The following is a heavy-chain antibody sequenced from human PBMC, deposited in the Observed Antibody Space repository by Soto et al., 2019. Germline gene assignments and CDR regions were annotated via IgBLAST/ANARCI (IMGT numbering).Heavy chain of an antibody. D-gene: IGHD3-22*01. CDR3: AKDECSGYYYVRYYYYGMNV. J-gene: IGHJ6*02. Sequence: LRLSCAASGFTFSSYAMSWVRQAPGKGLEWVSAISGSGGSTYYADSVKGRFTISRDNSKNTLYLQMNSLRAEDTAVYYCAKDECSGYYYVRYYYYGMNVGGQGTTVPVSS. CDR1: GFTFSSYA. V-gene: IGHV3-23*01. CDR2: ISGSGGST.